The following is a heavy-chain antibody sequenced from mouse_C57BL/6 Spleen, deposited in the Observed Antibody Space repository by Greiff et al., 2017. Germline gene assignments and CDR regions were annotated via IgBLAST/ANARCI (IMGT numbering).Heavy chain of an antibody. D-gene: IGHD2-4*01. V-gene: IGHV1-26*01. CDR2: INPNNGGT. CDR1: GYTFTDYY. J-gene: IGHJ4*01. Sequence: VQLQQSGPELVKPGASVKISCKASGYTFTDYYMNWVKQSHGKSLEWIGDINPNNGGTSYNQKFKGKATLTVDKSSSTAYMGLRSLTSEDSAVYYCARRSIYYDYGGMDYWGQGTSVTVSS. CDR3: ARRSIYYDYGGMDY.